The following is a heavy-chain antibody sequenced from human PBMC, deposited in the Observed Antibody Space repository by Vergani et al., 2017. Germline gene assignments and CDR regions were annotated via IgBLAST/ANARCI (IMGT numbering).Heavy chain of an antibody. CDR2: IIPIFGTA. CDR1: GYSFINYG. Sequence: VQSGDEVKKPGASVKVSCKTSGYSFINYGISWVRQAPGQGLEWMGGIIPIFGTANYAQKFQGRVTITADESTSTAYMELSSLRSEDTAVYYCARKSIAAAGTNWFDPWGQGTLVTVSS. J-gene: IGHJ5*02. V-gene: IGHV1-69*13. D-gene: IGHD6-13*01. CDR3: ARKSIAAAGTNWFDP.